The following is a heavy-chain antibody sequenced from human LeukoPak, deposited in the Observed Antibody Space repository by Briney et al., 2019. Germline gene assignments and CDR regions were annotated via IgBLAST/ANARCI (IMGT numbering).Heavy chain of an antibody. V-gene: IGHV1-3*01. CDR1: GYTFTSYA. J-gene: IGHJ5*02. CDR3: ANGYCSGGSCYELDP. CDR2: INAGNGNT. D-gene: IGHD2-15*01. Sequence: ASVKVSCKASGYTFTSYAMHWVRQAPGQRLEWMGWINAGNGNTKYSQKFQGRVTITRDTSASTAYMELSSLRSEDTAVYYCANGYCSGGSCYELDPWGQGTLVTVSS.